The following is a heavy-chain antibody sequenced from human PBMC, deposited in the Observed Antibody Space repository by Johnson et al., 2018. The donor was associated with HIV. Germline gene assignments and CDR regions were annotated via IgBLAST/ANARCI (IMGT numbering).Heavy chain of an antibody. CDR2: ISYDGSNK. V-gene: IGHV3-30-3*01. CDR1: GFIFSDYA. D-gene: IGHD1-7*01. J-gene: IGHJ3*02. CDR3: ARERNYGTHAAFDI. Sequence: QMLLVESGGGVVQPGRSLRLSCAASGFIFSDYAMHWVRLAPGKGLEWVAVISYDGSNKYYADSVKGRFTISRDNSKNTLYLQMNSLRAEDTAVYYCARERNYGTHAAFDIWGQGTMVTVSS.